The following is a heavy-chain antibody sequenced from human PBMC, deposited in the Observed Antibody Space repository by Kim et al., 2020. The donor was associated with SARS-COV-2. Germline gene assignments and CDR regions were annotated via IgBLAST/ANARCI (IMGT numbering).Heavy chain of an antibody. CDR3: ARRSPTREYYFDY. J-gene: IGHJ4*02. V-gene: IGHV4-39*01. CDR1: GGSISSSSYY. CDR2: IYYSGST. D-gene: IGHD3-10*01. Sequence: SETLSLTCTVSGGSISSSSYYWGWIRQPPGKGLEWIGSIYYSGSTYYNPSLKSRVTISVDTSKNQFSLKLSSVTAADTAVYYCARRSPTREYYFDYWGQGTLVTVSS.